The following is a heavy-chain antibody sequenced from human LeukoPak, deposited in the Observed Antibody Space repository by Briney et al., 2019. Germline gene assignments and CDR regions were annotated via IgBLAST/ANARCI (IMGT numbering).Heavy chain of an antibody. CDR2: ISSSSSHI. CDR1: GFTFSGYS. CDR3: ARGEHRSAWLIDY. V-gene: IGHV3-21*01. Sequence: GGSLRLSCAAAGFTFSGYSMNWVRQPPGKGLGWVSSISSSSSHIYYADSVKGRFTISRDNAKNSLYLQMNSLRDDDTAVYYCARGEHRSAWLIDYWGQGTLVTVSS. D-gene: IGHD3-3*01. J-gene: IGHJ4*02.